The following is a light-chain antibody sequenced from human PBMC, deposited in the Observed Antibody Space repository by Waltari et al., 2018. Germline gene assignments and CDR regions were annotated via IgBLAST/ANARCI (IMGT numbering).Light chain of an antibody. CDR2: KES. J-gene: IGKJ2*01. CDR3: QQYDNYPYT. Sequence: DIQMTQSPSTLSASVGDRVTSTCRASQIITNWLAWYQQKPGEAPKRLIYKESTLDMGGPSRFSGSGSGTEFTLTISSLQPDDFATDYCQQYDNYPYTFGQGTKLEIK. V-gene: IGKV1-5*03. CDR1: QIITNW.